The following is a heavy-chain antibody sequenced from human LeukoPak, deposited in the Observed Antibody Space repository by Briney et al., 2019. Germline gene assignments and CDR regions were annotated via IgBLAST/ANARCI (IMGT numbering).Heavy chain of an antibody. V-gene: IGHV3-23*01. CDR1: GFTFSSYA. Sequence: GGSLRLSCAASGFTFSSYAVNWVRQAPGKGLEWVSAITSSGGTTYYADSVTGRFSISRDNSRSMLYLQMNSLRAGDTAVYYFAKARNSWPTNFDSWGQGTLVTVSA. CDR3: AKARNSWPTNFDS. D-gene: IGHD2/OR15-2a*01. J-gene: IGHJ4*02. CDR2: ITSSGGTT.